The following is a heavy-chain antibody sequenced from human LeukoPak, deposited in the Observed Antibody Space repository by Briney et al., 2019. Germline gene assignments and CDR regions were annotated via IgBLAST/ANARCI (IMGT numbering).Heavy chain of an antibody. CDR2: INHSGST. J-gene: IGHJ6*03. CDR3: ASCSSWTPGYYYYMDA. Sequence: SETLSLTCAVYGVSFSGYYWSWIRQPPGKGLEWIGEINHSGSTNYNPSLKSRVTISVYTSKNQFSLKLSSVTAADTAVYYCASCSSWTPGYYYYMDAWGKGTTVTVSS. V-gene: IGHV4-34*01. CDR1: GVSFSGYY. D-gene: IGHD6-13*01.